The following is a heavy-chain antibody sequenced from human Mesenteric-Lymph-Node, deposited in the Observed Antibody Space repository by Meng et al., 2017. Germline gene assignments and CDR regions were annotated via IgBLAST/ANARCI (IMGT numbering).Heavy chain of an antibody. J-gene: IGHJ4*02. Sequence: GGSLRLSCAASGFTFDSYTMNWVRQAPGQGLEWVSSISGSGRSTYYADSVKGRFTISRDTSKKTVYLQMNSLRAEDTAVYYCAKRSRGGAVAGPKNYFDYWGLGTLVTVSS. V-gene: IGHV3-23*01. CDR3: AKRSRGGAVAGPKNYFDY. CDR1: GFTFDSYT. D-gene: IGHD6-19*01. CDR2: ISGSGRST.